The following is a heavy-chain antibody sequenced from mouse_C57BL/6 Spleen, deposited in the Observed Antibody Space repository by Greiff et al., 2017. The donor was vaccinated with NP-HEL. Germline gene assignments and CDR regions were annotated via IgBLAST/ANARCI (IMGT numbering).Heavy chain of an antibody. CDR1: GYTFTSYW. CDR2: IYPGSGST. J-gene: IGHJ2*01. D-gene: IGHD2-2*01. CDR3: ASGYYGYDWLYYFDY. V-gene: IGHV1-55*01. Sequence: QVQLQQPGAELVKPGASVKMSCKASGYTFTSYWITWVKQRPGQGLEWIGDIYPGSGSTNYNEKFKSKATLTVDTSSSTAYMQLSSLTSEDSAVYYCASGYYGYDWLYYFDYWGQGTTLTVSS.